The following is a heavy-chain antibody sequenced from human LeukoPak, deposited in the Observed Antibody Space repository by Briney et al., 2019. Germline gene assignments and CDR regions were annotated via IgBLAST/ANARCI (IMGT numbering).Heavy chain of an antibody. CDR2: ISGSGGST. Sequence: PGGSLRLSCAASGFTFSSYGMSWVRQAPGKGLEWVSAISGSGGSTYYADSVKGRFTISRDNSKNTLYLQMNSLRAEDTAVYYCAKGRYGSGSHGNFDYWGQGTLVTVSS. J-gene: IGHJ4*02. CDR1: GFTFSSYG. V-gene: IGHV3-23*01. D-gene: IGHD3-10*01. CDR3: AKGRYGSGSHGNFDY.